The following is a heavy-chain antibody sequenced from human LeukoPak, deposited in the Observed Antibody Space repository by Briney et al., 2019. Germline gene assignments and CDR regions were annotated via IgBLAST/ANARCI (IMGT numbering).Heavy chain of an antibody. CDR2: IKTDGSST. V-gene: IGHV3-74*01. J-gene: IGHJ4*02. CDR1: GFKFSTYW. Sequence: PGGSLRLSCTASGFKFSTYWMHWVRQVPGKGLVWVSRIKTDGSSTSYADSVKGRFTISRDSAKNKLYLQMNSLRAEDTAVYYCATVSVGVRFDYWGQGALVAVSS. CDR3: ATVSVGVRFDY. D-gene: IGHD3-16*01.